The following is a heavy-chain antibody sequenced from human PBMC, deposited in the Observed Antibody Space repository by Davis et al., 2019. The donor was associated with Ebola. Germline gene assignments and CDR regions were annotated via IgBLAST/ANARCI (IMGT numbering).Heavy chain of an antibody. CDR2: IYYSGST. V-gene: IGHV4-59*08. CDR3: ARLDLDYDFWSGYYRGGFDY. D-gene: IGHD3-3*01. J-gene: IGHJ4*02. CDR1: GGSISSHY. Sequence: PSETLSLTCTVSGGSISSHYWSWIRQPPGKGLEWLGYIYYSGSTNYNPSLKSRVTISVDTSKNQFSLKLSSVTAADTAVYYCARLDLDYDFWSGYYRGGFDYWGQGTLVTVSS.